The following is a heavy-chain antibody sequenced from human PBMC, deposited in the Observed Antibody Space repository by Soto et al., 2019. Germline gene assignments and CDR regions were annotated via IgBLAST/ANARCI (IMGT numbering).Heavy chain of an antibody. CDR3: ARGPGGSLPYYFGS. J-gene: IGHJ4*02. CDR2: VYSSGST. V-gene: IGHV4-59*01. Sequence: SETLSLTCTVSGSSISSAYWSWIRQPPGEGLEWIGYVYSSGSTKYNPSLKSRVTISVDTSKKQFSLNLSSVTAADTAVYYCARGPGGSLPYYFGSWGQGTLVTVS. CDR1: GSSISSAY. D-gene: IGHD3-16*01.